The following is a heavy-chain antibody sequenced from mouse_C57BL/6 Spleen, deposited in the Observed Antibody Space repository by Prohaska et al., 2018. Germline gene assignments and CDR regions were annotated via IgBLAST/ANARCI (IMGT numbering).Heavy chain of an antibody. V-gene: IGHV1-15*01. CDR2: IDPETGGT. J-gene: IGHJ1*03. D-gene: IGHD1-1*01. Sequence: GAELVRPGASVTLSCKASGYTFTDYEMHWVKQTPVHGLEWIGAIDPETGGTAYNQKFKGKAILTADKSSSTAYMELRSLTSEDSAVYYCTKGRITTLVATDWYFDVWCTGTTVTVSS. CDR3: TKGRITTLVATDWYFDV. CDR1: GYTFTDYE.